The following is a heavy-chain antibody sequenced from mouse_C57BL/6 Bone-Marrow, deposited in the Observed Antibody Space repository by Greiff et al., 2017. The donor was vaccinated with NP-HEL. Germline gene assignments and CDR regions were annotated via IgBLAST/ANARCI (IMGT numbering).Heavy chain of an antibody. V-gene: IGHV1-26*01. CDR2: INPNNGGT. D-gene: IGHD2-3*01. J-gene: IGHJ3*01. Sequence: VQLQQSGPELVKPGASVKISCKASGYTFTDYYMNWVKQSHGKSLEWIGDINPNNGGTSYNQKFKGKATLTVDKSSSTAYMELRSLTSEDSAVYYCARVDGYYPAYWGQGTLVTVSA. CDR1: GYTFTDYY. CDR3: ARVDGYYPAY.